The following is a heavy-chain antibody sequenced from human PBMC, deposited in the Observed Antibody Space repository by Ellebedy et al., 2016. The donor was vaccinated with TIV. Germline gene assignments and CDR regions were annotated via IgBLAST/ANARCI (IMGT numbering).Heavy chain of an antibody. CDR3: ATDVIVGATTEAY. CDR2: FDPEDGET. CDR1: GYTLTELS. Sequence: ASVKVSCXVSGYTLTELSMHWVRQAPGKGLEWMGGFDPEDGETIYAQKFQGRVTMTEDTSTDTAYMELSSLRSEDTAVYYCATDVIVGATTEAYWGQGTLVTVSS. V-gene: IGHV1-24*01. J-gene: IGHJ4*02. D-gene: IGHD1-26*01.